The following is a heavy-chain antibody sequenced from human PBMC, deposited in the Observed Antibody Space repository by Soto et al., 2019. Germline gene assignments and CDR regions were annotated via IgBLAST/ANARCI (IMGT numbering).Heavy chain of an antibody. D-gene: IGHD3-10*01. CDR2: ISGSGGST. Sequence: QSGGSLRLSCAASGFTFSSYSMSWVRQAPGKGLEWVSAISGSGGSTYYTDSVKGRFTISRDNFKNTLYLQMNVVRGEDTARYYCAKDRKYSYSPSLDHWGQGTLVTVSS. J-gene: IGHJ4*02. CDR3: AKDRKYSYSPSLDH. V-gene: IGHV3-23*01. CDR1: GFTFSSYS.